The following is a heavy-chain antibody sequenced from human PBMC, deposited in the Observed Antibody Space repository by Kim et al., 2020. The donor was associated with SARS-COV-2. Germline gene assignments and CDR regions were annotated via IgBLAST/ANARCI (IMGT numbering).Heavy chain of an antibody. CDR3: ARDSSPGITMIVVGYFDY. CDR1: GYTFTSYA. Sequence: ASVKVSCKASGYTFTSYAMHWVRQAPGQRLEWMGWINAGNGNTKYSQKFQGRVTITRDTSASTAYMELSSLRSEDTAVYYCARDSSPGITMIVVGYFDYWGQGTLVTVSS. V-gene: IGHV1-3*01. CDR2: INAGNGNT. D-gene: IGHD3-22*01. J-gene: IGHJ4*02.